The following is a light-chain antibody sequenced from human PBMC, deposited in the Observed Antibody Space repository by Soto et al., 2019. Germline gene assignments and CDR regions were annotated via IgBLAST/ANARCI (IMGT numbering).Light chain of an antibody. Sequence: DIQMTQSPSSLSASVGDRFTITCRASQSITTYLNWYRQKPGKAPKLLIYAASSLQSGVPSRFSGSGSGTEFTLAISSLQPEDFATYHCQQLLSYPITFGQGTRLEIK. CDR1: QSITTY. V-gene: IGKV1-17*01. J-gene: IGKJ5*01. CDR2: AAS. CDR3: QQLLSYPIT.